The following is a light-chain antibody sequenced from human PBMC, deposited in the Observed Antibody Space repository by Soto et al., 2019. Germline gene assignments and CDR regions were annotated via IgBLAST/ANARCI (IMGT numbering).Light chain of an antibody. CDR2: SNN. J-gene: IGLJ3*02. CDR1: SSNIGSTT. CDR3: GACNDSLNGWV. V-gene: IGLV1-44*01. Sequence: QSVLTQPPSASGTPGQRVTISCSGSSSNIGSTTVNWYQQLPGTAPTLLIYSNNHRPSGGPDRVSGSTSGTSASLAISVLPGEDEADYYSGACNDSLNGWVFGGGTQLTVL.